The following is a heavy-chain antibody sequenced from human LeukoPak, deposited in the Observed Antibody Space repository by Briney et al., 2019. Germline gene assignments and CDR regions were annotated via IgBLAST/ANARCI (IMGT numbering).Heavy chain of an antibody. CDR1: GFTFSSYG. D-gene: IGHD3-22*01. CDR3: ARAEGYYDSSGNDAFDI. J-gene: IGHJ3*02. CDR2: IWYDGSNK. V-gene: IGHV3-33*01. Sequence: GGSHRLFCAASGFTFSSYGMHWVSQAPGKGLEWVAVIWYDGSNKYYADSVNGRFTISRDNSKNTLYLQMNGLRAEDTAVYYCARAEGYYDSSGNDAFDIWGQGSMVTVSS.